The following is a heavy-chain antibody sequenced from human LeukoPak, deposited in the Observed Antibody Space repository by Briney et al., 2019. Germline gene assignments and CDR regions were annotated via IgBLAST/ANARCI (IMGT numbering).Heavy chain of an antibody. CDR3: ATGFGQWLVFDY. CDR2: FDPEDGET. CDR1: GYTFTELS. D-gene: IGHD6-19*01. V-gene: IGHV1-24*01. J-gene: IGHJ4*02. Sequence: ASVKVSCKVSGYTFTELSMHWVRQAPGKGLEWRGGFDPEDGETIYAQKFQGRVTMTEDTSTDTAYMELSSLRSEDTAVYYCATGFGQWLVFDYWGQGTLVTVSS.